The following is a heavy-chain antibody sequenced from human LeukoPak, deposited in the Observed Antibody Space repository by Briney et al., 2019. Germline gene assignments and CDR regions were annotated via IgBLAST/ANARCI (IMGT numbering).Heavy chain of an antibody. Sequence: GSLRLSCAAPGFTFSSYSMNWVRQAPGKGLEWVAVISYDGIQKYYADSVKGRFTISRDNSKNTLYLQINSLRAEDTAVYFCARGRRNTAMVYFFDYWGQGTLVTVSS. CDR3: ARGRRNTAMVYFFDY. V-gene: IGHV3-30*03. J-gene: IGHJ4*02. CDR1: GFTFSSYS. D-gene: IGHD5-18*01. CDR2: ISYDGIQK.